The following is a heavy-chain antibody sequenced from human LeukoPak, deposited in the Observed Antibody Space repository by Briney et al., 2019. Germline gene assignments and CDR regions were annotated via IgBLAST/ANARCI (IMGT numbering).Heavy chain of an antibody. CDR3: ARDQGVVPAAISNYYYYYGMDV. D-gene: IGHD2-2*01. CDR2: INHSGST. V-gene: IGHV4-34*01. CDR1: GGSFSGYY. Sequence: SETLSLTCAVYGGSFSGYYWSWIRQPPGKGLEWIGEINHSGSTNYNPSLKSRVTMSVDTSKNQFSLKLSSVTAADTAVYYCARDQGVVPAAISNYYYYYGMDVWGQGTTVTVSS. J-gene: IGHJ6*02.